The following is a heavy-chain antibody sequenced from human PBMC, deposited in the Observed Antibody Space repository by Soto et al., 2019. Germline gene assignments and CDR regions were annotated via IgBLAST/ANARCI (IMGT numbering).Heavy chain of an antibody. V-gene: IGHV3-23*01. D-gene: IGHD2-15*01. Sequence: EVQLLESGGGLVQPGGSLRLSCAASGFTFSSYAMSWVRQAPGKGLEWVSAISGSGGSTYYADSVKGRFTIPRDKSRNTLYLQMNRLTAEDTAVYYCAKGGGRYCSGGSCSRKYNWFDPWGQGTLVTVSS. CDR3: AKGGGRYCSGGSCSRKYNWFDP. CDR2: ISGSGGST. J-gene: IGHJ5*02. CDR1: GFTFSSYA.